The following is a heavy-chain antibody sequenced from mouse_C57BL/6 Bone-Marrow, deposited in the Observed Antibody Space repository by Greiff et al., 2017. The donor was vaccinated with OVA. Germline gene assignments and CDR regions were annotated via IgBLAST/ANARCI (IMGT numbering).Heavy chain of an antibody. Sequence: QVQLQQSGAELARPGASVKLSCKASGYTFTSYGISWVKQRTGQGLEWIGEIYPRSGNTYYNEKFKGQATLTADKSSSTAYMELRSLTSEDSAVYFCARWGTTVVAENWYFDVWGTGTTVTVSS. V-gene: IGHV1-81*01. J-gene: IGHJ1*03. CDR2: IYPRSGNT. CDR3: ARWGTTVVAENWYFDV. D-gene: IGHD1-1*01. CDR1: GYTFTSYG.